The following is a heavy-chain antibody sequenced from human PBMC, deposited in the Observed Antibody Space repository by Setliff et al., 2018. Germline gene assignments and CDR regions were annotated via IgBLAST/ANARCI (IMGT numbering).Heavy chain of an antibody. J-gene: IGHJ4*02. D-gene: IGHD6-13*01. V-gene: IGHV3-7*03. CDR2: IHQDGSER. CDR3: ARDPGKIAAAGPFDY. Sequence: QPGGSLRLSCAASGFTFGSYWMTWVRQAPEKGLEWVANIHQDGSERHYADSVKGRFTISRDNAKNSLYLQMNSLRAEDTALYYCARDPGKIAAAGPFDYWGQGTLVTVSS. CDR1: GFTFGSYW.